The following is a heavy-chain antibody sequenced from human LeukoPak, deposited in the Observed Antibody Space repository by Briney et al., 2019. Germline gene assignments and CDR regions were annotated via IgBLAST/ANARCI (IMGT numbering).Heavy chain of an antibody. CDR1: GGSISSGDYY. Sequence: SETLSFTCTVSGGSISSGDYYWSWIRQPPGKGLEWIGYIYYSGSTYYNPSLKSRVTISVDTSKNQFSLKLSSVTAADTAVCYCARVSGSGYLIEYYFDYWGQGTLVTVSS. CDR3: ARVSGSGYLIEYYFDY. J-gene: IGHJ4*02. D-gene: IGHD3-22*01. CDR2: IYYSGST. V-gene: IGHV4-30-4*08.